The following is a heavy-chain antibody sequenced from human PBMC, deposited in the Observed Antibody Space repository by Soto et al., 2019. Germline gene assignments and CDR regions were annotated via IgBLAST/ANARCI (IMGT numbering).Heavy chain of an antibody. V-gene: IGHV3-30*18. CDR1: GFTFSSYG. J-gene: IGHJ6*02. CDR3: AKDLPRAYYYGIAV. Sequence: GGSLRLSCAASGFTFSSYGMHWVRQAPGNGLEWVAVISYDGSNKYYADSVKGRFTISRDNSKNTLYLQMNSLRAEDTAVYYCAKDLPRAYYYGIAVWGQGTTVTVSS. CDR2: ISYDGSNK.